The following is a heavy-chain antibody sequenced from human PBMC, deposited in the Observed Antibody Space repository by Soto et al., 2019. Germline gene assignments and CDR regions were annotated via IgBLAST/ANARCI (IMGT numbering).Heavy chain of an antibody. CDR2: ISGSGGSP. CDR1: GFTFSSYA. J-gene: IGHJ3*02. Sequence: GRSLRLSCAASGFTFSSYAMSWVRQAPGKGLEWVSAISGSGGSPYYADSVKGRFTISRDNSKNTLYLQMNSLRAEDTAVYYCAKKGYCSGGSCYPRTDAFDIWGQGTMVTVSS. V-gene: IGHV3-23*01. D-gene: IGHD2-15*01. CDR3: AKKGYCSGGSCYPRTDAFDI.